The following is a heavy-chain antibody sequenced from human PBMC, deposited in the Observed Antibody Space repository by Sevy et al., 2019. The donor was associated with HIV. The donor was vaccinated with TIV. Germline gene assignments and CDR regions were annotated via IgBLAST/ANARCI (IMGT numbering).Heavy chain of an antibody. D-gene: IGHD7-27*01. CDR1: GFTFSTYA. CDR2: LRSGGVTT. J-gene: IGHJ5*02. V-gene: IGHV3-23*01. CDR3: TRYALTSRTWFDP. Sequence: GGSLSLSCAASGFTFSTYAMNWVRQAPGKGLEWVSTLRSGGVTTYYADSVRGRFTISRDISKNTLFLQMNSLRADDTAVYYCTRYALTSRTWFDPWGQGTLVTVSS.